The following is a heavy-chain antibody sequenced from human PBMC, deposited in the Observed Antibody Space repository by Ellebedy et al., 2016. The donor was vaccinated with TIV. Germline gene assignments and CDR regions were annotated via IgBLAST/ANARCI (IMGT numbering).Heavy chain of an antibody. CDR2: IRYDGSNK. J-gene: IGHJ4*02. D-gene: IGHD3-22*01. CDR3: AKELTYYYDSGAFDY. V-gene: IGHV3-30*02. CDR1: GFTFSSYG. Sequence: PGGSLRLSCAASGFTFSSYGMHWVRQAPGKGLEWVAFIRYDGSNKYYADSVKGRFTISRDNSKNTLYLQMNSLRAEDTAVYYCAKELTYYYDSGAFDYWGQGTLVTVSS.